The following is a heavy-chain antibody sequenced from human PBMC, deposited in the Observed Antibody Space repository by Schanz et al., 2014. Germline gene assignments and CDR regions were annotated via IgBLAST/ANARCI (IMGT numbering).Heavy chain of an antibody. CDR1: GFTFSSYT. Sequence: EVQLVESGGGLVQPGGSLRLSCAASGFTFSSYTMKWVRQAPGKGLEWVSSISSTSTYLYYADSVKGRFTISRDNAKNSLYLQMNSLRAEDTAVYYCARDGYNAYDLKRGDYWGQGTQVAVSS. J-gene: IGHJ4*02. V-gene: IGHV3-21*06. CDR2: ISSTSTYL. CDR3: ARDGYNAYDLKRGDY. D-gene: IGHD5-12*01.